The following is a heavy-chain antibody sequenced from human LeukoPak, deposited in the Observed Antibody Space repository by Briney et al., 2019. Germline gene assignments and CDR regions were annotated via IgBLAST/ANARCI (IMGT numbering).Heavy chain of an antibody. CDR1: GLTFSSYG. CDR3: AKDQGYGDSYYFDY. CDR2: ISYDGSNK. D-gene: IGHD4-17*01. V-gene: IGHV3-30*18. J-gene: IGHJ4*02. Sequence: GGSLRLSCEASGLTFSSYGMPWVRQAPGKGLEWVAVISYDGSNKYYADSVKGRFTISRDNSKNTLYLQMNSLRAEDTAVYYCAKDQGYGDSYYFDYWGQGTLVTVSS.